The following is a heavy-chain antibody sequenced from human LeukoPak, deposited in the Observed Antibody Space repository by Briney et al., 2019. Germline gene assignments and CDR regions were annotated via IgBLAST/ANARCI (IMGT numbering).Heavy chain of an antibody. V-gene: IGHV3-43*01. D-gene: IGHD4-11*01. CDR3: AKDITPSSKSGYFDY. Sequence: PGGSLRLSCAASGFTFDDYTMHWVRQAPGKGLVWVSLISWDGGSTYYADSVKGRFTISRDNSKNSLYLQMNSLRTEDTALYYCAKDITPSSKSGYFDYWGQGTLVTVSS. J-gene: IGHJ4*02. CDR1: GFTFDDYT. CDR2: ISWDGGST.